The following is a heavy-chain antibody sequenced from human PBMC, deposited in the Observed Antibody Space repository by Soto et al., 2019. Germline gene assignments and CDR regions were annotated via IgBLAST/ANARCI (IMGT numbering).Heavy chain of an antibody. Sequence: PSETLSLTCTVSGGSISSYYWSWIQQPPGKGLEWIGYIYYSGSTNYNPSLKSRVTISVDTSKNQFSLKLSSVTAADTAVYYCARHGGGDYGRPDYWGQGTLVTVSS. CDR2: IYYSGST. D-gene: IGHD4-17*01. CDR1: GGSISSYY. J-gene: IGHJ4*02. V-gene: IGHV4-59*08. CDR3: ARHGGGDYGRPDY.